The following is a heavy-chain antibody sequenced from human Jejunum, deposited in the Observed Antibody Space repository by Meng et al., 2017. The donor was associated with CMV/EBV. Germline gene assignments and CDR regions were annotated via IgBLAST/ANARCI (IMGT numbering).Heavy chain of an antibody. V-gene: IGHV3-43*01. CDR3: ARAVASNYYDY. CDR2: ISWNSRDT. Sequence: GFRFDDCAMHGVRQIPGKGLEWVSLISWNSRDTDYADSVRGRFTISRDNNKNSLYLGMNSLRSEDSGLYYCARAVASNYYDYWGQGTLVTVSS. CDR1: GFRFDDCA. J-gene: IGHJ4*02. D-gene: IGHD4-23*01.